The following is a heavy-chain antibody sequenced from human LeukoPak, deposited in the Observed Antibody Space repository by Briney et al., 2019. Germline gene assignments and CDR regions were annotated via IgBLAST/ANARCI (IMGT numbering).Heavy chain of an antibody. D-gene: IGHD1-26*01. CDR2: INHSGST. CDR1: GGSFSGYY. J-gene: IGHJ4*02. CDR3: ARGPVAGSSSYYFDY. V-gene: IGHV4-34*01. Sequence: SETLSLTCAVYGGSFSGYYWSWIRQPPGKGLEWIGEINHSGSTNYNPSLKSRVTISVDTSKNQFSLKLSSVTAADTAVYYCARGPVAGSSSYYFDYWGQVTLVTVSS.